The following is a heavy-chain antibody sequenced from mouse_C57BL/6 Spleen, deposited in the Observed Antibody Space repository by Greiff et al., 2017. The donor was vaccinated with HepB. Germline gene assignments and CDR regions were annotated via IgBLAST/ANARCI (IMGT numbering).Heavy chain of an antibody. D-gene: IGHD1-1*01. J-gene: IGHJ2*01. CDR3: TRGYGTSYYFDY. Sequence: QVHVKQSGAELVRPGASVTLSCKASGYTFTDYEMHWVKQTPVHGLEWIGAIDPETGGTAYNQKFKGKAILTADKSSSTAYMERRSLTSEDSAVYYCTRGYGTSYYFDYWGQGTTLTVSS. V-gene: IGHV1-15*01. CDR1: GYTFTDYE. CDR2: IDPETGGT.